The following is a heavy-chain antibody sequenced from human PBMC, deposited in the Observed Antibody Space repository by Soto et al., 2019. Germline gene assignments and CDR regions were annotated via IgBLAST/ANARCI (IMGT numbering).Heavy chain of an antibody. Sequence: GGSLRLSCAASGFTFSSYGMHWVRQAPGKGLEWVAVISYDGSNKYYADSVKGRFTISRDNSKNTLYLQMNSLRAEDTAVYYCAKDGASVGFDYWGQGTLVTVSS. J-gene: IGHJ4*02. CDR3: AKDGASVGFDY. CDR2: ISYDGSNK. CDR1: GFTFSSYG. D-gene: IGHD1-26*01. V-gene: IGHV3-30*18.